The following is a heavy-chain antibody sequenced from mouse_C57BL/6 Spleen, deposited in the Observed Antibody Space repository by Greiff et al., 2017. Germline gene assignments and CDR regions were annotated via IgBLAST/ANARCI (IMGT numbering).Heavy chain of an antibody. CDR3: AREDYGNVFDY. Sequence: VQLQQSGAELAKPGDSVKLSCKASGYTFTSYWMHWVKQRPGQGLEWIGYIKPSSGDTKNNQKFKDKATLTADKTSSTAYMQLSSLTYEDAAVYDCAREDYGNVFDYWGQGTTLTVSS. D-gene: IGHD2-1*01. V-gene: IGHV1-7*01. CDR1: GYTFTSYW. J-gene: IGHJ2*01. CDR2: IKPSSGDT.